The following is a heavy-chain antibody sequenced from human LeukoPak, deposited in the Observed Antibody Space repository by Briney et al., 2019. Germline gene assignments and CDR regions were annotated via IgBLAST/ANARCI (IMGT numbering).Heavy chain of an antibody. CDR1: GFTFSSYS. Sequence: GGSLRLSCAASGFTFSSYSMNWVRQAPGKGLEWVSSISSSSSYIYYADSVKGRFTISRDNAKNSLYLQMNSLRAEDTAVYYCARAYDSSGYAFDYRGQGTLVTVSS. V-gene: IGHV3-21*01. J-gene: IGHJ4*02. D-gene: IGHD3-22*01. CDR3: ARAYDSSGYAFDY. CDR2: ISSSSSYI.